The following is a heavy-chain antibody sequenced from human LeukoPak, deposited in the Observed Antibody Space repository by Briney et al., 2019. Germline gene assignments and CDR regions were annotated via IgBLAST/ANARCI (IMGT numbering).Heavy chain of an antibody. D-gene: IGHD3-10*01. Sequence: GGSLRLSCVASGFSFSGDWMHWVRQAPGKGLVWVVRIDSDGSGTTYADFVKGRFTISRDNAKNTVDLQMNSLRAEDTAVYYCARGGSGCFDNSGRGVRVTVSS. V-gene: IGHV3-74*01. J-gene: IGHJ2*01. CDR2: IDSDGSGT. CDR1: GFSFSGDW. CDR3: ARGGSGCFDN.